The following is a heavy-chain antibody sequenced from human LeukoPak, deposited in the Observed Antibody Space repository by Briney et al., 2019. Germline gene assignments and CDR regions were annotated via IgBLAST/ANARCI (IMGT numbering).Heavy chain of an antibody. Sequence: SETLSLTCTVSGGSISSGSYYWSWIRQPAGKGLEWIGRIYTSGSTNYNPSLKSRVILSVDTSKNQFSLKLISVTAADTAVYYCARDGAAPDFYYYFMDVWGKGTTVTVSS. J-gene: IGHJ6*03. CDR3: ARDGAAPDFYYYFMDV. CDR1: GGSISSGSYY. V-gene: IGHV4-61*02. CDR2: IYTSGST. D-gene: IGHD6-6*01.